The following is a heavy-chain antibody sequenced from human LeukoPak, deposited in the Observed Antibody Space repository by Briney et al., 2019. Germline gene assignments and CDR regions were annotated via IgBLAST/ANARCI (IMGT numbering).Heavy chain of an antibody. CDR2: INPSGGST. J-gene: IGHJ4*02. CDR1: GYTFTSYY. D-gene: IGHD3-22*01. Sequence: ASVKVSCKASGYTFTSYYMHWVRQAPGQGLEWMGIINPSGGSTSYAQKFQGRVTMTEDTSTDTAYMELSSLRSEDTAVYYCATDYYYDSSGSYYTVDYWGQGTLVTVSS. V-gene: IGHV1-46*01. CDR3: ATDYYYDSSGSYYTVDY.